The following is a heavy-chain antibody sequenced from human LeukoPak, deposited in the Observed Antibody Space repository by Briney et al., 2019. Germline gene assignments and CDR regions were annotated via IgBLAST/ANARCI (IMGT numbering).Heavy chain of an antibody. Sequence: GGSLRLYCAASGFTVSSNYMSWVRQAPGKGLEWVSVIYSGGSTYYADSVKGRFTISRDNSKNTLYLQMNSLRAEDTAVYYCAKPPPLDYWGQGTLVTVSS. CDR1: GFTVSSNY. V-gene: IGHV3-53*01. CDR3: AKPPPLDY. CDR2: IYSGGST. J-gene: IGHJ4*02.